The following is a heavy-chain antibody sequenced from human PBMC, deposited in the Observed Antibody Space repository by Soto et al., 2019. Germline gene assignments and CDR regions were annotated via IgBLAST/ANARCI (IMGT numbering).Heavy chain of an antibody. J-gene: IGHJ4*02. V-gene: IGHV3-15*01. CDR1: GFTFSSVW. CDR3: STAPISL. CDR2: IKSKTDGGTT. Sequence: GGSLRLSCVVSGFTFSSVWMSWVRQAPGKGLEWVGRIKSKTDGGTTNYAAPVKGRFTISRDDSKNTLYLQMNSLKTEDTAVYFCSTAPISLWGQGTLVTVSS.